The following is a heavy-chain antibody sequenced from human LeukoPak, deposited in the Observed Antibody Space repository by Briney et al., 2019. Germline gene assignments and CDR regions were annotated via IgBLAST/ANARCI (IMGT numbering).Heavy chain of an antibody. J-gene: IGHJ4*01. D-gene: IGHD1-7*01. CDR2: IHTTGST. CDR3: AREIDWHYEGEFDY. V-gene: IGHV4-59*01. Sequence: SQTLSLTCTVSGGATSPVYCTSIWHPPGKGLWWIGDIHTTGSTPYNPSLGSRVTMSVDTSKSQISLKLSSVTAADTAVYYCAREIDWHYEGEFDYWGHGTLVTVSS. CDR1: GGATSPVY.